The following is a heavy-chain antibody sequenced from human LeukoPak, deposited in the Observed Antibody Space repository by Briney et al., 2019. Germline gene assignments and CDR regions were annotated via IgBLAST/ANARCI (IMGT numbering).Heavy chain of an antibody. J-gene: IGHJ4*02. CDR2: ISYDGSNK. CDR1: GFTFSSYA. CDR3: ARDVYSGSYYFDY. D-gene: IGHD1-26*01. V-gene: IGHV3-30-3*01. Sequence: GGSLRLSCAASGFTFSSYAMHWVRQAPGKGLEWVAVISYDGSNKYYADSVKGRFTISRDNSKNTLYLQMNSLRAEDTAVYYCARDVYSGSYYFDYWGQGTLVTVS.